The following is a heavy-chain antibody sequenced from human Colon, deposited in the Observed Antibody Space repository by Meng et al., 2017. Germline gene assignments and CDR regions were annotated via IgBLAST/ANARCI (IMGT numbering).Heavy chain of an antibody. J-gene: IGHJ4*02. CDR1: GASVSVNSY. D-gene: IGHD4-23*01. CDR2: IDHRGSA. CDR3: ARHGGYYQDF. V-gene: IGHV4-4*02. Sequence: QGLGPGLGKPSETLSLAGPVSGASVSVNSYWSWVRQPPGRGLEWIGQIDHRGSAYYSPSLNSRVTMSLDKSRNQFSLRLTSVNAADTAVYYCARHGGYYQDFWGQGTLVTVSS.